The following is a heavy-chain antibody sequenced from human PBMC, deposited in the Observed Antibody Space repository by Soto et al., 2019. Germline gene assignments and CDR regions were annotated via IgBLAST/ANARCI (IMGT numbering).Heavy chain of an antibody. Sequence: QVQLVQSGAEVKKPASSVKVSCKASGGTFSNYAINWVRQAPGQGLEWMGGIIPSYTENYAQKFQGRVTITADESTSTAYMELSSLRSEDTAVYFCARDLRGMGFYYGMDVWGQGTPVTVSS. D-gene: IGHD4-17*01. J-gene: IGHJ6*02. V-gene: IGHV1-69*01. CDR3: ARDLRGMGFYYGMDV. CDR2: IIPSYTE. CDR1: GGTFSNYA.